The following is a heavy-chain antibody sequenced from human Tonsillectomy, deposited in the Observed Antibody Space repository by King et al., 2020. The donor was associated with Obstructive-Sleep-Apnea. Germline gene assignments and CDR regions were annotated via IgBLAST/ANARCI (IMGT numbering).Heavy chain of an antibody. CDR3: ARGDLFDY. Sequence: VQLVESGGGVVQPGRSLRLSCAASGFTFSSYAMHWVRQAPDKGLEWVAVISYDGSNKYYADSVKGRFTISRDNSKNTLYLQMNSLRAEDTAVYYCARGDLFDYWGQGTLVTVSS. D-gene: IGHD1-26*01. CDR1: GFTFSSYA. CDR2: ISYDGSNK. V-gene: IGHV3-30*04. J-gene: IGHJ4*02.